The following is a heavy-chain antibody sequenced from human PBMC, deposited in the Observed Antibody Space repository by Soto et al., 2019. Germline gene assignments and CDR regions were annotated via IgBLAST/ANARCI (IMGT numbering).Heavy chain of an antibody. D-gene: IGHD3-10*01. CDR1: GFTFSSYA. CDR3: AKSLAKPSITMVRAPYYYYGMDV. J-gene: IGHJ6*02. CDR2: ISGSGGST. Sequence: GGSLRLSCAASGFTFSSYAMSWVRQAPGKGLEWVSAISGSGGSTYYADSVKGRFTISRDNSKNTLYLQMNSLRAEDTAVYYCAKSLAKPSITMVRAPYYYYGMDVWGQGTTVTVSS. V-gene: IGHV3-23*01.